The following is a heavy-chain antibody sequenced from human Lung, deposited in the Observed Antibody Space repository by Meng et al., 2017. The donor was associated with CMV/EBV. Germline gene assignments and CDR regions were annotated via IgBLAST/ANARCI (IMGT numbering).Heavy chain of an antibody. V-gene: IGHV3-72*01. CDR1: GFIFGDHY. D-gene: IGHD1-26*01. CDR3: TNGYTGIDVYAFDV. J-gene: IGHJ3*01. Sequence: GESXKISCAGSGFIFGDHYIDWVRQAPGKGLQWVGRVGNKVSRFSTEFAVSVTYRISFSRDDSENSVDLQMHSLKIEDSAVSYCTNGYTGIDVYAFDVWGHGTXVNV. CDR2: VGNKVSRFST.